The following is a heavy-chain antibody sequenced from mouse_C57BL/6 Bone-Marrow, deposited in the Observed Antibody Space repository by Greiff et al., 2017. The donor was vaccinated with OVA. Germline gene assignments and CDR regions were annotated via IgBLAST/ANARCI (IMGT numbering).Heavy chain of an antibody. CDR3: ARCYGSSYYAMDY. J-gene: IGHJ4*01. CDR1: GYTFTNYW. V-gene: IGHV1-63*01. CDR2: IYPGGGYT. Sequence: VQLQQSGAELVRPGTSVKMSCKASGYTFTNYWIGWAKQRPGHGLEWIGDIYPGGGYTNYNEKFKGEATLTAAKSSSTAYMQFSSLTSEDSAIYYGARCYGSSYYAMDYWGQGTSVTGSS. D-gene: IGHD1-1*01.